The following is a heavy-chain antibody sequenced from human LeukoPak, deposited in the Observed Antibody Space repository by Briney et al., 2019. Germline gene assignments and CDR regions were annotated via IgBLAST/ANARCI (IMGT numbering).Heavy chain of an antibody. D-gene: IGHD3-10*01. Sequence: SQTLSLTCTVSGGSISSGSYYWSWIRQPAGKGLEWIGRFYTSGSTNYNPSLKSRVTISVDTSKNQFSLKLSSVTAADTAVYYCARDLWFGAGRVFDIWGQGTMVTVSS. CDR3: ARDLWFGAGRVFDI. CDR2: FYTSGST. J-gene: IGHJ3*02. CDR1: GGSISSGSYY. V-gene: IGHV4-61*02.